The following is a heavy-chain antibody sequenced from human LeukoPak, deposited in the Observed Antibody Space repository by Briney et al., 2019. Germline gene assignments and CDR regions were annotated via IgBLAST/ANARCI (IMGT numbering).Heavy chain of an antibody. CDR1: GFTFSNAW. D-gene: IGHD2-2*01. Sequence: GGSLRLSCAASGFTFSNAWMSWVRQAPGKGLEWVGRIKSKTDGGTTDYAAPVEGRFTISRDDSKNTLYLQMNSLKTEDTAVYYCTTDSSSYIVVVPAANPFDYWGQGTLVTVSS. CDR3: TTDSSSYIVVVPAANPFDY. CDR2: IKSKTDGGTT. J-gene: IGHJ4*02. V-gene: IGHV3-15*01.